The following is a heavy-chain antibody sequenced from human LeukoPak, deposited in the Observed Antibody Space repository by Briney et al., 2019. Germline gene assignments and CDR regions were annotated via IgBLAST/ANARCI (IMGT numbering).Heavy chain of an antibody. CDR1: GGSISTPTYY. V-gene: IGHV4-39*07. CDR3: ARIYYDFWSGVKTNWFDP. Sequence: SETLSLTCTVSGGSISTPTYYWGWIRQPPGKGLEWVATISYSGSTFYNPSLKSRVTISVDTSKNQFSLKLSSVTAADTAVYYCARIYYDFWSGVKTNWFDPWGQGTLVTVSS. J-gene: IGHJ5*02. CDR2: ISYSGST. D-gene: IGHD3-3*01.